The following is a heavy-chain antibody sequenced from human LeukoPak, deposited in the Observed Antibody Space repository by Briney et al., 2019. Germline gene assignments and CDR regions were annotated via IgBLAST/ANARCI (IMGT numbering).Heavy chain of an antibody. V-gene: IGHV3-48*01. CDR1: GFTFSSYW. D-gene: IGHD2-15*01. CDR2: ISSSSSTI. J-gene: IGHJ5*02. CDR3: AKLAGAVVVAATLWFDP. Sequence: GGSLRLSCAASGFTFSSYWMHWVRQAPGKGLEWVSYISSSSSTIYYADSVKGRFTISRDNSKNTLYLQMNSLRAEDTAIYYCAKLAGAVVVAATLWFDPWGQGTLVTVSS.